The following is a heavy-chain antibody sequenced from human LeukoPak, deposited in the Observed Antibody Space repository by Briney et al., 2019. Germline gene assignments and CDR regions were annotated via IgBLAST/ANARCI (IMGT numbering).Heavy chain of an antibody. CDR3: ARLLVLRSSPLAGNDAFDI. CDR1: GGSISSGGYS. CDR2: IYHSGST. V-gene: IGHV4-30-2*01. D-gene: IGHD6-13*01. Sequence: SETLSLTCAVSGGSISSGGYSWSWIRQPPGKGLEWIGYIYHSGSTYYNPSLKSRVTISVDRSKNQFSLKLSSVTAADTAVYYCARLLVLRSSPLAGNDAFDIWGQGTMVTVSS. J-gene: IGHJ3*02.